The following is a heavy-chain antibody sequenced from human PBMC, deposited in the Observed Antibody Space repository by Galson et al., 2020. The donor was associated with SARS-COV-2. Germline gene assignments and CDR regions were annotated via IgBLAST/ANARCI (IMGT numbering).Heavy chain of an antibody. J-gene: IGHJ4*02. CDR3: ARRGIRIAAAGRNESPYDY. Sequence: GESLKISCAASGFTFSSYSMNWVRQAPGKGLEWVSSISSSSSYIYYADSVKGRFTISRDNAKNSLYLQMNSLRAEDTAVYYCARRGIRIAAAGRNESPYDYWGQGTLVTVSS. D-gene: IGHD6-13*01. CDR2: ISSSSSYI. CDR1: GFTFSSYS. V-gene: IGHV3-21*01.